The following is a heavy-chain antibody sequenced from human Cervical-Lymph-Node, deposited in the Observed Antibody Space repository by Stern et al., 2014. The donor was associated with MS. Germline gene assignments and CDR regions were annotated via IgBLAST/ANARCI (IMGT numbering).Heavy chain of an antibody. CDR3: ARDRGRPGGFDY. CDR2: MNPNSGNT. D-gene: IGHD3-10*01. CDR1: GYTFTSYD. J-gene: IGHJ4*02. V-gene: IGHV1-8*01. Sequence: QVPLVESGAEVKKPGASVKVSCKASGYTFTSYDINWVRQATGQGLEWMGWMNPNSGNTGYAQKFQGRVTMTRNTSISTAYMELSSLRSEDTAVYYCARDRGRPGGFDYWGQGTLVTVSS.